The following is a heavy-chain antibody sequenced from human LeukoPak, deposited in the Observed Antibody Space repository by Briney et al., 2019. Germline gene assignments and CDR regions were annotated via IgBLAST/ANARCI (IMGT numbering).Heavy chain of an antibody. V-gene: IGHV3-21*01. CDR1: GFTFSSYS. CDR2: ISSSSSYI. Sequence: GGSLRLSCAASGFTFSSYSMNWVRQAPGKGLEWVSSISSSSSYIYYADSVKGRFTISRDNAKNTMYLQMNSLRAEDTAVYYCASASSATYYWALHYWGQGTLVTVSS. J-gene: IGHJ4*02. D-gene: IGHD3-10*01. CDR3: ASASSATYYWALHY.